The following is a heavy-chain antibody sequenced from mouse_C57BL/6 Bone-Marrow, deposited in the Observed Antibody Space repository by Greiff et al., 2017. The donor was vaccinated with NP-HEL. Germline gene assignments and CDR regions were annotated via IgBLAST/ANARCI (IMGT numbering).Heavy chain of an antibody. CDR3: ARKAYYGRSYEFAY. CDR2: IDPSDSYT. Sequence: QVQLKQPGAELVKPGASVKLSCKASGYTFTTYWMQWVKQRPGQGLEWIGEIDPSDSYTNYNQQFKGKATLTVDTSSSTAYMQLSSLTSEDSAVYYCARKAYYGRSYEFAYWGQGTLVTVSA. V-gene: IGHV1-50*01. D-gene: IGHD1-1*01. J-gene: IGHJ3*01. CDR1: GYTFTTYW.